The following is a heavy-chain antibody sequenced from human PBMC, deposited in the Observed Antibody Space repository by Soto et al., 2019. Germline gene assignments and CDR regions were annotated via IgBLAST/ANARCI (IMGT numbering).Heavy chain of an antibody. CDR2: ISAYNGNT. V-gene: IGHV1-18*01. Sequence: ASVKVSCKASGYTFTSYGISWVRQAPGQGLEWMGWISAYNGNTNYAQKLQGRVTMTTDTSTSTAYMELRSLRSDDTAVYYCARGLRYFDWLLPKAPFDAFDIWGQGTMVTVSS. CDR1: GYTFTSYG. D-gene: IGHD3-9*01. J-gene: IGHJ3*02. CDR3: ARGLRYFDWLLPKAPFDAFDI.